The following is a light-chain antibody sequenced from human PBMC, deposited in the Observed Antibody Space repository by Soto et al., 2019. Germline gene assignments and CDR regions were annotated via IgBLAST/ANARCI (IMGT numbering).Light chain of an antibody. J-gene: IGKJ1*01. CDR2: KAS. CDR3: QEYNSYWT. V-gene: IGKV1-5*03. Sequence: IKMTQSPSTLSATVGDRVTITCRASQSISNWLAWYQQKPGKAPKLLIYKASSLESGVPSRFSGSGSGTEFTLTISSLQPDDFGTYYCQEYNSYWTFGQGTIVDVK. CDR1: QSISNW.